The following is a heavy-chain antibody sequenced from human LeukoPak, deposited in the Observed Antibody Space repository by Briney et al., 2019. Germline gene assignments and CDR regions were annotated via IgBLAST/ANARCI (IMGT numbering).Heavy chain of an antibody. CDR1: GFSFSTYA. CDR2: ISDSGLTT. V-gene: IGHV3-23*01. J-gene: IGHJ5*02. D-gene: IGHD2-2*01. CDR3: AKLPTGYCSSASCPNWFDP. Sequence: RGSLRLSSAASGFSFSTYAMSSVRQAPGPGLMCVSAISDSGLTTYYAAFAKGCFTISREKSTNTLYMQMSSLRAEDSAVYYCAKLPTGYCSSASCPNWFDPCGQGTLVTVSS.